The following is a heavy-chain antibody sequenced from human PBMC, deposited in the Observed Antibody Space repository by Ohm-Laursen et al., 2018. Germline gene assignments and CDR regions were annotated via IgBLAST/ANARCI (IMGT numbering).Heavy chain of an antibody. V-gene: IGHV1-8*01. CDR1: GYTFTSYD. Sequence: ASVKVSCKASGYTFTSYDINWVRQATGQGLEWMGWMNPNSGNTGYAQKFQGRVTMTRNTSISTAYMELSRLKSEDTAVYYCARQDSGDYYFDYWGQGTLVTVSS. CDR3: ARQDSGDYYFDY. D-gene: IGHD4-17*01. J-gene: IGHJ4*02. CDR2: MNPNSGNT.